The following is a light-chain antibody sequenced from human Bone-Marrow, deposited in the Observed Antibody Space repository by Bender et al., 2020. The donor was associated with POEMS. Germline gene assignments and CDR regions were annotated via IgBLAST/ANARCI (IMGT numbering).Light chain of an antibody. CDR1: NIATKT. J-gene: IGLJ2*01. V-gene: IGLV3-21*02. CDR2: DDS. Sequence: SYVLTQPPSVSVAPGQTARISCGGNNIATKTVHWYQQKPGQAPVLVVYDDSDRPSGIPERFSGSNSGNMATLTISRVEAGDEADFYCQAWDTSSVVFGGGTKLTVL. CDR3: QAWDTSSVV.